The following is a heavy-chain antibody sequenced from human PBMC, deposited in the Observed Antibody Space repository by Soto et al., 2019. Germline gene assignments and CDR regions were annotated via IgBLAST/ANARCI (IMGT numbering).Heavy chain of an antibody. CDR1: GFTVSSYW. V-gene: IGHV3-7*01. Sequence: PGGSLRLSCAASGFTVSSYWMSWVRQAPGKGLEWVANIKEEGSEKKYLDSVKGRFAISRDNAKKSLYQQMNSLIADDTAVYYCARGAIVVEKNYYFSGMDVWGQGTTVTVSS. D-gene: IGHD2-2*01. J-gene: IGHJ6*02. CDR3: ARGAIVVEKNYYFSGMDV. CDR2: IKEEGSEK.